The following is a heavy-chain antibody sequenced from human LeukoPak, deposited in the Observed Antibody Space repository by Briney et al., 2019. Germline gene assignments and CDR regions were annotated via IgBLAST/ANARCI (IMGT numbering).Heavy chain of an antibody. D-gene: IGHD2-2*01. CDR3: ARSSISNAFDI. CDR2: IYYSGST. V-gene: IGHV4-39*07. Sequence: SETLSLTCTVSGGSISSSSYYWGWIRQPPGKGLEWIGSIYYSGSTYYNPSLKSRVTISVDTSKNQFSLKLSSVTAADTAVYYCARSSISNAFDIWGQGTMVTVSS. J-gene: IGHJ3*02. CDR1: GGSISSSSYY.